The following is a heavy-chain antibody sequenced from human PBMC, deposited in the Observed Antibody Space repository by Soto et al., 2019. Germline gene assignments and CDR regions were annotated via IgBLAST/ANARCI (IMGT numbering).Heavy chain of an antibody. V-gene: IGHV1-2*02. D-gene: IGHD5-18*01. CDR2: INPKSGAT. Sequence: SSVKVSCEASGYRFTGYGLHWVRQAPGQGLQWMGWINPKSGATDYAQKLQGTLTMTREMSTNTAYLELSGLRSDDTADDKAVDSGAKSNTLGDAYFKYGMYAWGQRT. CDR1: GYRFTGYG. J-gene: IGHJ6*01. CDR3: VDSGAKSNTLGDAYFKYGMYA.